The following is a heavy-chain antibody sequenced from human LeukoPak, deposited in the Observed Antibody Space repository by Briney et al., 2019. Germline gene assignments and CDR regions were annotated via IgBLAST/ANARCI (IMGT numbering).Heavy chain of an antibody. J-gene: IGHJ4*02. V-gene: IGHV3-30*18. Sequence: GGSLRLSCAASGFTFSSYGMHWVRQAPGKGLEWVAVISYDGSNKYYADSVKGRFTVSRDNSKNTLYLQMNSLRAEDTAVYYYAKDSEGYYDFWSGSTNFDYWGQGTLVTVSS. CDR3: AKDSEGYYDFWSGSTNFDY. CDR1: GFTFSSYG. CDR2: ISYDGSNK. D-gene: IGHD3-3*01.